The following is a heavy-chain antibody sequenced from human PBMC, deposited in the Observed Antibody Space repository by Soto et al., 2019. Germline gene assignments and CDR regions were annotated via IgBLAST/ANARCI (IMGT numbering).Heavy chain of an antibody. CDR1: GGSFSGYY. CDR3: ARGGQDCSSTSCQRYYYTDV. V-gene: IGHV4-34*01. CDR2: INHSGST. Sequence: SETLSLTCAVYGGSFSGYYWSWILQPPGKGLEWIGEINHSGSTNYNPSLKSRVTISVDTSKNQFSLKLSSVTAADTAVYYCARGGQDCSSTSCQRYYYTDVWGKGTTVTVSS. D-gene: IGHD2-2*01. J-gene: IGHJ6*03.